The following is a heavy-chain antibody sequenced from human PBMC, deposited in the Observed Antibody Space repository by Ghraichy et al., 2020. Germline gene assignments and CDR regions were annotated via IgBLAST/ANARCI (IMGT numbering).Heavy chain of an antibody. Sequence: SQTLSLTCAVYGGSFSGYYWSWIRQPPGKGLEWIGEINHSGSTNYNPSLKSRVTITVDTSKNQFSLKLSFVTAADTAVYYCARGRRDGYNYPNYYDYYMDVWGKGTTVTVSS. CDR2: INHSGST. V-gene: IGHV4-34*01. D-gene: IGHD5-24*01. CDR1: GGSFSGYY. CDR3: ARGRRDGYNYPNYYDYYMDV. J-gene: IGHJ6*03.